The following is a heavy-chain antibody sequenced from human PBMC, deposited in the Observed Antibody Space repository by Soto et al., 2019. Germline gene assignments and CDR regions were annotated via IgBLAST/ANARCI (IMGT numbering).Heavy chain of an antibody. J-gene: IGHJ4*02. D-gene: IGHD4-17*01. CDR3: SSRSGLMTTVHNYH. Sequence: QVQLVQSGAVGKKPGSSVKVSCKASGGTFSSYAISGMRQAPGQGLEWVGGIVPIFDAANYAQNFQGRVTITADESTSTAYMELSSLRFEDTAVYYCSSRSGLMTTVHNYHGGQGTLFPVSS. CDR1: GGTFSSYA. V-gene: IGHV1-69*12. CDR2: IVPIFDAA.